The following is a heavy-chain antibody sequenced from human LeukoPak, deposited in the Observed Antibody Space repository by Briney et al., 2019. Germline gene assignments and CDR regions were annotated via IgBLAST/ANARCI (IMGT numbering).Heavy chain of an antibody. CDR2: IYTSGST. J-gene: IGHJ6*03. CDR3: ARAPRLPFTIFGVVTHYYMDV. Sequence: SETLSLTCTVSGGSISSYYWSWIRQPAGKGLEWIGRIYTSGSTNYNPSLKSRVTMSVDTSKNQFSLKLSSVTAADTAVYYCARAPRLPFTIFGVVTHYYMDVWGKGTTVTVSS. D-gene: IGHD3-3*01. CDR1: GGSISSYY. V-gene: IGHV4-4*07.